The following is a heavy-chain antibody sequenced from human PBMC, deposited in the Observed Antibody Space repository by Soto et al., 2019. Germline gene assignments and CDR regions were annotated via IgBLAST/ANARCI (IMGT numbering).Heavy chain of an antibody. CDR2: ISGGGDRT. CDR3: AKTATYDYVWGDYRYFFDH. D-gene: IGHD3-16*02. CDR1: GFPFNTHG. J-gene: IGHJ4*02. Sequence: LRLSCGASGFPFNTHGMAWVRQAPGKGLEWVSGISGGGDRTQYADGVKGRFTISRDNSKNTVDLQMTSLRAEDTATYYCAKTATYDYVWGDYRYFFDHWGQGTVVTVSS. V-gene: IGHV3-23*01.